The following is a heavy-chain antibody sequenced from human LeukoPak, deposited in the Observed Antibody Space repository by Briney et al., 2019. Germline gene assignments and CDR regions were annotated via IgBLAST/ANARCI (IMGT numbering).Heavy chain of an antibody. D-gene: IGHD1-26*01. V-gene: IGHV3-9*01. J-gene: IGHJ4*02. CDR1: GFTFDDYA. Sequence: PGGSLRLSCAASGFTFDDYAMHWVRQAPGKGLEWVSGISWNSGSIGYADSVKGRFTISRDNAKKSLYLQMKSLRAEDTAVYYCAGSSGNYRAFHYWGQGTLVTVSS. CDR2: ISWNSGSI. CDR3: AGSSGNYRAFHY.